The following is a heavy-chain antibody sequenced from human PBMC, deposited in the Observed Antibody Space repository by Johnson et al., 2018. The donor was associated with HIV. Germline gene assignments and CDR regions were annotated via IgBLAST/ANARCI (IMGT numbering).Heavy chain of an antibody. V-gene: IGHV3-9*01. J-gene: IGHJ3*01. Sequence: VESGGGVVQPGRSLRASCAASGFGFSRYVMHWVRQAPGKGLEWVSGISWKSISLAYADSVKGRFTISRDNAKNSLYLQMNSLRAEDTAVYYCARDGRDLLTRGSFDVWGQGTVVTVSS. CDR1: GFGFSRYV. CDR3: ARDGRDLLTRGSFDV. D-gene: IGHD3-16*01. CDR2: ISWKSISL.